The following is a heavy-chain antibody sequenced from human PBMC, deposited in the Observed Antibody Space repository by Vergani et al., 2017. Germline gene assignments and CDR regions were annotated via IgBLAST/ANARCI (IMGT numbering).Heavy chain of an antibody. CDR2: IIPIVGTA. J-gene: IGHJ5*02. D-gene: IGHD5-24*01. V-gene: IGHV1-69*12. Sequence: QVQLVQSGAEVKKPGSSVKVSCKASGGTFSSYAISWVRQAPGQGLEWVGGIIPIVGTANYAQKFQGRVTITADESTSTAYMELSSLRSEDTDVYYCARGRYGYNYYLGWFDPWGQGTLVTVSS. CDR1: GGTFSSYA. CDR3: ARGRYGYNYYLGWFDP.